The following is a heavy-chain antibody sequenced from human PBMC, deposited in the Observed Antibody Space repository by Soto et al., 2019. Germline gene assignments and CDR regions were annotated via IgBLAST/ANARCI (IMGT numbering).Heavy chain of an antibody. CDR2: IWFDGSNK. Sequence: QVQLVESGGGVVQPGRSLRLSCAASGFTFSSYGMHWVRQAPGKGLEWVTVIWFDGSNKYYADSVKGRFTISRDNSKNTLYLQRNSLRAEDTAVYYCARDLGSTTWYSYYYYGMDVWGQGTTVTVSS. V-gene: IGHV3-33*01. J-gene: IGHJ6*02. D-gene: IGHD6-13*01. CDR1: GFTFSSYG. CDR3: ARDLGSTTWYSYYYYGMDV.